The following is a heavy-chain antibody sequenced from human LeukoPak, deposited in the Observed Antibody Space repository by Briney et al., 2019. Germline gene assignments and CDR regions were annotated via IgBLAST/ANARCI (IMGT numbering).Heavy chain of an antibody. CDR1: GFTFSDYC. J-gene: IGHJ4*02. Sequence: GGSLRLSCTASGFTFSDYCMTWVRQAPGKGPEWVANIKQDGSQRYYVDSVRGRFTISRDNAKNSLFPQMNGLRAEDTAVYYCARRGGSSSRRSPIDYWGQGTLVTVSS. D-gene: IGHD6-6*01. CDR3: ARRGGSSSRRSPIDY. CDR2: IKQDGSQR. V-gene: IGHV3-7*01.